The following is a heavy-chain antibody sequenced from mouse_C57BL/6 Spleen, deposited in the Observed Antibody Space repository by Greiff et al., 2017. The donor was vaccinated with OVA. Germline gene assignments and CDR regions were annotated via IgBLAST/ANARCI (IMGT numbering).Heavy chain of an antibody. CDR3: AINWDYFDY. CDR2: IYPGSGNT. Sequence: QVQLKQSGAELVRPGASVKLSCKASGYTFTDYYINWVKQRPGQGLEWIARIYPGSGNTYYNEKFKGKATLTAEKSSSTAYMQLSSLTSEDSAVYFCAINWDYFDYWGQGTTLTVSS. V-gene: IGHV1-76*01. CDR1: GYTFTDYY. J-gene: IGHJ2*01. D-gene: IGHD4-1*01.